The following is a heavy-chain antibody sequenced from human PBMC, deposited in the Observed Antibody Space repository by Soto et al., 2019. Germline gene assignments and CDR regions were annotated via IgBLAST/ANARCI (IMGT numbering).Heavy chain of an antibody. J-gene: IGHJ4*01. CDR2: INYTGST. V-gene: IGHV4-30-2*01. CDR3: ARDANGYKYGAYFDY. D-gene: IGHD4-17*01. CDR1: GGSISSGGYS. Sequence: SQTLSLTCAVSGGSISSGGYSWSLIRQPPGKGLEWIGEINYTGSTNYNPSLKSRVTMSVDRSKKQFSLKVSSVTAADTAVYYCARDANGYKYGAYFDYWDQGSLVTVSS.